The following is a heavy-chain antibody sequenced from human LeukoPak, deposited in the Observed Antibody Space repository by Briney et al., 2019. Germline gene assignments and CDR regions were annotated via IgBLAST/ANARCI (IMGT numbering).Heavy chain of an antibody. D-gene: IGHD2-15*01. Sequence: PSETLSLTCTVSGGSISTYYWSWIRQPAGKGLEWIGRIYSSGSTNYNPSLKSRVTMSLDTSKNQFSLNLSSVTAADTAVYYCARVQVDYYYYYMDVWGTGTTVTISS. J-gene: IGHJ6*03. V-gene: IGHV4-4*07. CDR2: IYSSGST. CDR3: ARVQVDYYYYYMDV. CDR1: GGSISTYY.